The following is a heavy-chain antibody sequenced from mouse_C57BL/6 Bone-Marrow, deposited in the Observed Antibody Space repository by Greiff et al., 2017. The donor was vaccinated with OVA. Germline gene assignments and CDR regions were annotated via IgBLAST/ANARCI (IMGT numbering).Heavy chain of an antibody. D-gene: IGHD1-1*01. J-gene: IGHJ2*01. CDR1: GYTFTDYY. Sequence: EVQLQQSGPVLVKPGASVKMSCKASGYTFTDYYMTWVKQSHGKSLEWIGVINPFNGGTSYNQKFTGKATLTVDKSTSTDDMELNSLKAEDSAVYDGARRITTVWDYGGQGTTRTVSS. CDR3: ARRITTVWDY. CDR2: INPFNGGT. V-gene: IGHV1-19*01.